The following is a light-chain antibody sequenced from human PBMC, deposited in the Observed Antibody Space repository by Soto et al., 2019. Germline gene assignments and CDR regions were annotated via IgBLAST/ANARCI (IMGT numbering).Light chain of an antibody. CDR2: DVS. Sequence: QSALTQPASVSGSPGQSITISCTGTSSDVGGYNYVSWYQQHPGKAPKPMIYDVSNRPSGVSNRFSGSKSGNTASLTISGLQAEDEADYYCSSYTSSSTVYVFGTGTKVTVL. J-gene: IGLJ1*01. CDR1: SSDVGGYNY. CDR3: SSYTSSSTVYV. V-gene: IGLV2-14*01.